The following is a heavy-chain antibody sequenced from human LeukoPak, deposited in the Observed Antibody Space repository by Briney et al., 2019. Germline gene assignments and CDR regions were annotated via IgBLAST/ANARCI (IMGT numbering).Heavy chain of an antibody. Sequence: GGSLRLSCSASGFTFVYEAINWVRQAPGKGLEWVGFIRSRPFGATTEYAASVRGRFSISRDDSETIAYLQMNSLKTEDTAVYYCTRGRVTSLDSWGQGTLVTVSS. D-gene: IGHD2-21*02. CDR2: IRSRPFGATT. V-gene: IGHV3-49*04. J-gene: IGHJ5*01. CDR3: TRGRVTSLDS. CDR1: GFTFVYEA.